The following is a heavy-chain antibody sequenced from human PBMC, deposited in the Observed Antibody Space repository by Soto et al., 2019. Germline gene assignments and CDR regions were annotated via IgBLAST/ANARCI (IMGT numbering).Heavy chain of an antibody. J-gene: IGHJ3*02. Sequence: GGSLRLSCAASGFTFSSYSMNWVRQAPGKGLEWVSSISSSSSYIYYADSVKGRFTISRDNAKNSLYLQMNSLRAEDTAVYYCASLATYYYDSSGYYPDAFDIWGQGTMVTVSS. D-gene: IGHD3-22*01. CDR2: ISSSSSYI. V-gene: IGHV3-21*01. CDR1: GFTFSSYS. CDR3: ASLATYYYDSSGYYPDAFDI.